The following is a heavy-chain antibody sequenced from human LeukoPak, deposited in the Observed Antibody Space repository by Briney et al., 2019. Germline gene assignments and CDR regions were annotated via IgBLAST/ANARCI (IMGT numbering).Heavy chain of an antibody. CDR1: GYTFTSYY. V-gene: IGHV1-46*01. D-gene: IGHD3-3*01. J-gene: IGHJ4*02. Sequence: ASVKVSCKASGYTFTSYYMHWVRQAPGQGLEWMGIINPSGGSTSYAQKFQGRVTTTRDTSTSTVYMELSSLRSEDTAVYYCARGGDFWSGHAHFHDYWGQGTLVTVSS. CDR2: INPSGGST. CDR3: ARGGDFWSGHAHFHDY.